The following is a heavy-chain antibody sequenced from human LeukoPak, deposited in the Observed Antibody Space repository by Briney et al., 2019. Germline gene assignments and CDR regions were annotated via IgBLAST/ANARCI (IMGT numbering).Heavy chain of an antibody. Sequence: SETVSLTCTVSGGSITSYYWSWIRQPPGKGLEWIAYMYDSENTNYNPSLKSRVTTSIDTSRNQFSLRLNSVTAADTAVYYCARLSISMVWGLLRGTWYFDLWGRGTLVTVSS. CDR2: MYDSENT. J-gene: IGHJ2*01. CDR3: ARLSISMVWGLLRGTWYFDL. V-gene: IGHV4-59*01. D-gene: IGHD3-10*01. CDR1: GGSITSYY.